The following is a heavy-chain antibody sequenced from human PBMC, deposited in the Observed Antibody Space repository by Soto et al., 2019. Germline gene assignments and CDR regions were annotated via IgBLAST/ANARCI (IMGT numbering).Heavy chain of an antibody. CDR2: ISSSGDTI. V-gene: IGHV3-48*02. Sequence: GGSLRLSCAASGFTFSTYRMNWVRQAPGKGLEWVSYISSSGDTIYYADSVEGRFTISRDNAKNSLYLQMNGLRDADTAVYYCAREWSHWGQGTLVTVS. CDR1: GFTFSTYR. J-gene: IGHJ4*02. CDR3: AREWSH. D-gene: IGHD3-3*01.